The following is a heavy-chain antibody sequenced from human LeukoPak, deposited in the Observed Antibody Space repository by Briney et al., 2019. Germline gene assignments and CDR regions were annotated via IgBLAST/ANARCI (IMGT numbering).Heavy chain of an antibody. Sequence: GGSLRLSCAASGFTFSSYGMHRVRQAPGKGLEWVAVISYDGSNKYYADSVKGRFTISRDNSKSTLYLQMNSLRAEDTAVYYCAKISTVTTSYYYYGMDVWGQGTTVTVSS. D-gene: IGHD4-17*01. CDR3: AKISTVTTSYYYYGMDV. J-gene: IGHJ6*02. CDR2: ISYDGSNK. V-gene: IGHV3-30*18. CDR1: GFTFSSYG.